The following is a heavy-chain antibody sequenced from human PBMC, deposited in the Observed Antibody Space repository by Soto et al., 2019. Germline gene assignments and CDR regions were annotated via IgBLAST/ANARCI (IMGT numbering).Heavy chain of an antibody. J-gene: IGHJ6*03. CDR1: GYTFTSYG. V-gene: IGHV1-18*01. Sequence: GASVKVSCKASGYTFTSYGISWVRQAPGQGLEWMGWISAYNGNTNYAQKLQGRVTMTTDTSTSTAYMELRSLKSDDTAVYYCGRGSGDYNLYSYYYYRDVWGKGTTVTVSS. CDR3: GRGSGDYNLYSYYYYRDV. CDR2: ISAYNGNT. D-gene: IGHD4-17*01.